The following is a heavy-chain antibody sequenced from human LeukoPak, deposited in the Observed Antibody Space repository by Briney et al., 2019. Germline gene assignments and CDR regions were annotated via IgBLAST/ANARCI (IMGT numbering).Heavy chain of an antibody. Sequence: GGSLRLSCAASGFTFSTNAMHWVRQAPGKGLEWVAVTSYDEGHKYYADSVKGRFTISRDNSKNTLYLQMNSLRAEDTAVYYCAKAEYGSPGPYYYYYMDVWGKGTTVTVSS. V-gene: IGHV3-30-3*01. CDR1: GFTFSTNA. CDR3: AKAEYGSPGPYYYYYMDV. J-gene: IGHJ6*03. D-gene: IGHD6-6*01. CDR2: TSYDEGHK.